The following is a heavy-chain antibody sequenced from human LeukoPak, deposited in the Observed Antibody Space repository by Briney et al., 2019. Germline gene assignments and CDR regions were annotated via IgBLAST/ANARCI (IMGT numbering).Heavy chain of an antibody. J-gene: IGHJ4*02. Sequence: GGSLRLSCAASGITFSSYAMSWVRQAPGKGLEWVSAISGSGGSTYYADSVKGRFTISRDNSKNTLYLQMNSLRAEDTAVYYCASDLGYCSGSSCHDYWGQGTLVTVSS. D-gene: IGHD2-15*01. CDR2: ISGSGGST. CDR3: ASDLGYCSGSSCHDY. CDR1: GITFSSYA. V-gene: IGHV3-23*01.